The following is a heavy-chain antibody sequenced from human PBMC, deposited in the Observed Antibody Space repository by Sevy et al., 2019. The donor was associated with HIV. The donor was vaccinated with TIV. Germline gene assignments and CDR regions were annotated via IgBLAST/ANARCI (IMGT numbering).Heavy chain of an antibody. CDR2: IKSKTDGGTT. D-gene: IGHD2-21*02. CDR1: GFTFSNAW. J-gene: IGHJ4*02. Sequence: GGSLRLSCAASGFTFSNAWMSWVRQAPGKGLEWVGRIKSKTDGGTTDYAAPVKGRFTISRDDSKNTLYLQMNGLKTEDTAIYYCTTDSKKRGLSAILDYWGQGTLFTVSS. V-gene: IGHV3-15*01. CDR3: TTDSKKRGLSAILDY.